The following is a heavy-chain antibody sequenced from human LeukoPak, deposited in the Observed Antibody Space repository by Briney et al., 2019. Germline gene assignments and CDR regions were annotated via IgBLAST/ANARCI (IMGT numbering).Heavy chain of an antibody. V-gene: IGHV1-18*01. CDR2: TYNTYT. CDR3: ARALAQGGSFDLYYFDS. Sequence: ALVKVSCKTSGYTSTTYGLSWVRQAPGQGLEWMGWTYNTYTHYAETLRDRLTMTTDTSTSTSYMELRSLRSDDTAVYYCARALAQGGSFDLYYFDSWGQGSLVTVSS. D-gene: IGHD3-9*01. J-gene: IGHJ4*02. CDR1: GYTSTTYG.